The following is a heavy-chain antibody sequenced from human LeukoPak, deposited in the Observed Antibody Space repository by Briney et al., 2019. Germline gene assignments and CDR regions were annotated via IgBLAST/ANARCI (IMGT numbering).Heavy chain of an antibody. J-gene: IGHJ4*02. CDR2: INQGGSDK. Sequence: GGSLRLSCAASGFTVSRNHMSWVRQAPGKGLEWVANINQGGSDKYYVDSVKGRFTISRDNANNLLYLQMNSLRGEDTAVYYCTRDRSRAEDDWGQGTLVTVSS. V-gene: IGHV3-7*01. D-gene: IGHD1-14*01. CDR3: TRDRSRAEDD. CDR1: GFTVSRNH.